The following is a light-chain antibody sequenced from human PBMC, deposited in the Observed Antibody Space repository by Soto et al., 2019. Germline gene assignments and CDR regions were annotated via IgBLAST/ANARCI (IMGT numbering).Light chain of an antibody. V-gene: IGKV3-15*01. CDR3: HQYNNWPKT. CDR1: QSFTSN. J-gene: IGKJ5*01. CDR2: EAS. Sequence: EIVLTQSPATLSLSPGERATLSCRASQSFTSNYLAWYQQKPGQAPRLLIYEASTRATGISARFSGSGSGTEFTLTISSLQSEDFAVYYCHQYNNWPKTFGQGTRLEI.